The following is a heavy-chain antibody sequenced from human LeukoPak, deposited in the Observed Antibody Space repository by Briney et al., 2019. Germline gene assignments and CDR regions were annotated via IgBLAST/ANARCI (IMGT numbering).Heavy chain of an antibody. D-gene: IGHD1-26*01. V-gene: IGHV3-20*04. CDR3: ARRSVAGATTGYYYDS. CDR2: INWNGDNP. CDR1: GFTFEDYG. Sequence: GGSLRLSCEASGFTFEDYGMTWVRQRPGKGLEYVCEINWNGDNPVYENSLRGRFTISRDNAKNSVYLQMSSLRVDDTAFYYCARRSVAGATTGYYYDSWGQGTLVTVSS. J-gene: IGHJ4*02.